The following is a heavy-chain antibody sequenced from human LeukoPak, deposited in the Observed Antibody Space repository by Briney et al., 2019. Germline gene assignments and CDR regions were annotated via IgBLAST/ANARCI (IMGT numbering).Heavy chain of an antibody. V-gene: IGHV4-30-4*02. Sequence: NPSETLSLTCTVSGDSISRTSYYWGWIRQPPGKGLEWIGYIYYSGSTYYNPSLKSRVTISVDTSKNQFSLKLSSVTAADTAVYYCARGAVPAAFDYWGQGTLVTVSS. D-gene: IGHD2-2*01. CDR2: IYYSGST. CDR3: ARGAVPAAFDY. CDR1: GDSISRTSYY. J-gene: IGHJ4*02.